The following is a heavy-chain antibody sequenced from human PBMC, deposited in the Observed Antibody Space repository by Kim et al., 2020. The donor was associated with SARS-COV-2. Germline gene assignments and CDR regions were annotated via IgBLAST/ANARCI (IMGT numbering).Heavy chain of an antibody. J-gene: IGHJ4*02. V-gene: IGHV3-15*01. CDR2: IKSKTDGGTT. D-gene: IGHD6-13*01. Sequence: GSLRLSCAASGFTFSNAWMSWVRQAPGKGLEWVGRIKSKTDGGTTDYAAPVKGRFTISRDDSKNTLYLQMNSLKTEDTAVYYCTTEAAYSSSWYAPPQWLVREEVYWGQGTLVTVSS. CDR1: GFTFSNAW. CDR3: TTEAAYSSSWYAPPQWLVREEVY.